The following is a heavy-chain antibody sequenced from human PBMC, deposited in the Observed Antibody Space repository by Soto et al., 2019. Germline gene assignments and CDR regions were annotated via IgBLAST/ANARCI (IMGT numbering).Heavy chain of an antibody. D-gene: IGHD1-7*01. CDR1: GGTFSSYT. CDR3: GGPGEDYSWNYGRFAY. V-gene: IGHV1-69*02. CDR2: IIPILGIA. Sequence: PVKVSCKASGGTFSSYTISWVRQAPGQGLEWMGRIIPILGIANYAQKFQGRGTITADKSTSTAYMELSSLRSEDPAVYSCGGPGEDYSWNYGRFAYWGRGTLVTVSS. J-gene: IGHJ4*02.